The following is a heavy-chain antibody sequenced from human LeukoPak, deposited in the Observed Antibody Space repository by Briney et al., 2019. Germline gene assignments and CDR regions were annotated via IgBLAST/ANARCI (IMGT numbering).Heavy chain of an antibody. CDR3: ARGRPSITMVRGPRCAFDI. V-gene: IGHV4-34*01. J-gene: IGHJ3*02. Sequence: PSETLSLTCAVYGGSFSGYYWSWIRQPPGKGLEWIGEINHSGSTNYNPSLKSRVTISVDTSKNQFSLKLSSVTAADTAVYYCARGRPSITMVRGPRCAFDIWGQGTMVTVSS. CDR2: INHSGST. CDR1: GGSFSGYY. D-gene: IGHD3-10*01.